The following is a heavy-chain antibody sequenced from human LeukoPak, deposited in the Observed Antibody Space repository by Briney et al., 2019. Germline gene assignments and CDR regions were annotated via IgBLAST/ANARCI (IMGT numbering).Heavy chain of an antibody. Sequence: SETLSLTCAVSGGSISSGGYSWSWIRQPPGKGLEYFASVDSSGNAYYNPSLQSRVTISSDTSKNQFSLKLSSVTAADTAVYYCTRDRGQWLVDYWGQGTLVTVSS. V-gene: IGHV4-39*07. CDR1: GGSISSGGYS. J-gene: IGHJ4*02. D-gene: IGHD6-19*01. CDR3: TRDRGQWLVDY. CDR2: VDSSGNA.